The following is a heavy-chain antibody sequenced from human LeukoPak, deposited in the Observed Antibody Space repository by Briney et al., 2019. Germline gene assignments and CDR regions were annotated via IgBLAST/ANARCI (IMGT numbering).Heavy chain of an antibody. CDR1: GYSFIRYH. D-gene: IGHD3-22*01. Sequence: GASVKVSCKASGYSFIRYHIHWVRQAPGQGLEWMGWIPAHNGKTNSAQKFQGRVTMTIDTSTDTAYMQLTSLRFDDTAVYYCARVGYYDRSGFYLPLFDYWGQGTLITVSS. CDR2: IPAHNGKT. V-gene: IGHV1-18*01. J-gene: IGHJ4*02. CDR3: ARVGYYDRSGFYLPLFDY.